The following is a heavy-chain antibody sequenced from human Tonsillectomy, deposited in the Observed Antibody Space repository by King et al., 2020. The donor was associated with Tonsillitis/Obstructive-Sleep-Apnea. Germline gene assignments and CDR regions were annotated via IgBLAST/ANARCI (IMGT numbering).Heavy chain of an antibody. J-gene: IGHJ6*02. Sequence: VQLVESGGGLVQPGGSLRLSCAASGFTFSSYWMSWVRQAPGKGLEWVANIKQDGSEKYYVDSVKGRFTISRDNAKNSLYLQMNSLRAEDTAVYYCAREGSNYVRGMDVWGRGTTVTVSS. D-gene: IGHD4-11*01. CDR1: GFTFSSYW. V-gene: IGHV3-7*03. CDR3: AREGSNYVRGMDV. CDR2: IKQDGSEK.